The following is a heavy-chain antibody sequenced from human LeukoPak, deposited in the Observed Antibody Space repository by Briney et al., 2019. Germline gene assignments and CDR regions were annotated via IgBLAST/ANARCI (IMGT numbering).Heavy chain of an antibody. D-gene: IGHD5-12*01. CDR1: GFAFSGYG. CDR3: AKDRWFSGYDGNYNYYGMDV. Sequence: GGSLRLSCEASGFAFSGYGMTWVRQAPGKGLEWVAATSGSGVRTYYAESVKGRFTISRDSSKNTLFLQMSSLRAEDTAVYYCAKDRWFSGYDGNYNYYGMDVWGQGTTVTVSS. V-gene: IGHV3-23*01. J-gene: IGHJ6*02. CDR2: TSGSGVRT.